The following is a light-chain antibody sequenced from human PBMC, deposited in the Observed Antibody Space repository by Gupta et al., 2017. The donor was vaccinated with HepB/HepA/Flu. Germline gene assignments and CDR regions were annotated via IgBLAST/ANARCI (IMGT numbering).Light chain of an antibody. CDR1: SNNVGNQG. J-gene: IGLJ2*01. CDR2: KNN. CDR3: SAWDSSLSAQV. Sequence: QAGLTQPPSVSQGLSQPATLTCTGNSNNVGNQGAAWLQQHQGHPPKLLSYKNNNRPSGISERFSASRSGNTASLTITGLQTEDEADYYCSAWDSSLSAQVFGGGTKLTVL. V-gene: IGLV10-54*04.